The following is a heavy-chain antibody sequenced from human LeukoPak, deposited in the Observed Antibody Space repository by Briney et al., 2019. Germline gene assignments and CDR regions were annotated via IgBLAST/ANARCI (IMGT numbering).Heavy chain of an antibody. CDR3: EAYYDSSGYYRAFDI. Sequence: ASVKVSCKASGYTLTGYYMHWVRQAPGQGLEWMGWINPNSGGTNYAQKFQGRVTMTRDTSISTAYMELSRLRSDVTAVYYCEAYYDSSGYYRAFDIWGQGTMVTVSS. CDR2: INPNSGGT. V-gene: IGHV1-2*02. D-gene: IGHD3-22*01. J-gene: IGHJ3*02. CDR1: GYTLTGYY.